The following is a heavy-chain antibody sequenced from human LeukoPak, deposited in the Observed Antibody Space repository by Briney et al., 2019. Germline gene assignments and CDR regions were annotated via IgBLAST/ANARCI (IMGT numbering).Heavy chain of an antibody. CDR2: ISYDGSNK. Sequence: GRSLRLSCAASGFTFSSYGMHWVRQAPGKGLEWVAVISYDGSNKYYADSVKGRFTISRDNSKNTLYLQMNSLGAEDTAVYYCAKGARYGSGLFDPWGQGTLVTVSS. D-gene: IGHD3-10*01. CDR3: AKGARYGSGLFDP. V-gene: IGHV3-30*18. CDR1: GFTFSSYG. J-gene: IGHJ5*02.